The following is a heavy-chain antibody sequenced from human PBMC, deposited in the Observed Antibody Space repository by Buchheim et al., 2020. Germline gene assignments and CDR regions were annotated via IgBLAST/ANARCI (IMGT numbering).Heavy chain of an antibody. CDR1: GFTFNDFH. Sequence: QVQLVESGGGLVKPGGSLRLSCATSGFTFNDFHMSWIRQAPGKGLEWISYISDSSIYYADSVRGRFTISSDNAKSSLYLQMHNLRAEDTAVYYCAIHAREQLWTFRFDPWGQGT. D-gene: IGHD1/OR15-1a*01. J-gene: IGHJ5*02. V-gene: IGHV3-11*01. CDR2: ISDSSI. CDR3: AIHAREQLWTFRFDP.